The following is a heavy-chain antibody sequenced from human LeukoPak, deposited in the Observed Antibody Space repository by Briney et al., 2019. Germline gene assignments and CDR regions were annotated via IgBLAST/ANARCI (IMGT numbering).Heavy chain of an antibody. V-gene: IGHV3-74*01. CDR2: INSDGSTT. CDR1: GFTFSSYW. CDR3: ARDSPYSGSYFLLDY. Sequence: GGSLRLSCAASGFTFSSYWMHWVRQAPGKGLMWVSRINSDGSTTNYADSVRGRLTISRDNTKNTLYLQMNSLRAEDTAVYYCARDSPYSGSYFLLDYWGQGTLVTVSS. D-gene: IGHD1-26*01. J-gene: IGHJ4*02.